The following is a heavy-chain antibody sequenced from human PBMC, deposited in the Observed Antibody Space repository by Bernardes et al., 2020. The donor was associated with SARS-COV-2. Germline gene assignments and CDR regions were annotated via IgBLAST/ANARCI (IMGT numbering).Heavy chain of an antibody. CDR3: EKTLASYGYEYYVDF. CDR1: GYTFPGYV. CDR2: ISSYTGGT. V-gene: IGHV1-18*01. J-gene: IGHJ4*02. Sequence: ASVKVSFKASGYTFPGYVIPWVRQPPSQGLEGMGLISSYTGGTHYAQKFQGRVAMTTDTSTTTPYMEMRSLRSDDTDVYFFEKTLASYGYEYYVDFWGQGTLVTVSS. D-gene: IGHD5-18*01.